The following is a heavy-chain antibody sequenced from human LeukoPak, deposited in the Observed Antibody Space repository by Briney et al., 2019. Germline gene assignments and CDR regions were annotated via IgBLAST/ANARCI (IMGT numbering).Heavy chain of an antibody. D-gene: IGHD1-1*01. J-gene: IGHJ3*02. Sequence: KPSETLSLTCTVSGDSISSSSYYWGWIRQPPGKGLEWIGSIYYSGSTYYNPSLKSRVTISVDTSKNQFSLKLSSVTAADTAVYYCARRSGYNWNDLGDAFDIWGQGTMVTVSS. V-gene: IGHV4-39*01. CDR2: IYYSGST. CDR1: GDSISSSSYY. CDR3: ARRSGYNWNDLGDAFDI.